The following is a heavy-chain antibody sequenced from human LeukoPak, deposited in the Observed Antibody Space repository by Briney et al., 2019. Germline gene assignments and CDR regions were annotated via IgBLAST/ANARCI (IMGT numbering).Heavy chain of an antibody. D-gene: IGHD3-9*01. Sequence: SETLSPTCTVSGGSISTYYWSWIRQPPGKGLEWIGHIYYTGSTSYNPSLKSRVTISVDTSKNQFSLKLSSVTAADTAVYYCARGILTGPIYAFDIWGQGTMVTVSS. CDR1: GGSISTYY. V-gene: IGHV4-59*01. CDR3: ARGILTGPIYAFDI. CDR2: IYYTGST. J-gene: IGHJ3*02.